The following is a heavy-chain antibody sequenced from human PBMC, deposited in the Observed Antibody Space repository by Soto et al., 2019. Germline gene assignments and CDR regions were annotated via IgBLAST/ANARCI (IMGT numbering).Heavy chain of an antibody. Sequence: SETLSLTCTVSGGSISSYYWSWIRQPPGKGLEWIGYIYYSGSTNYNPSLKSRVTISVDTSKNQFSLKLSSVTAADTAVYYCARHGLGYYYDSSGSRAHAFDIWGQGTMVTVS. J-gene: IGHJ3*02. CDR2: IYYSGST. CDR1: GGSISSYY. D-gene: IGHD3-22*01. CDR3: ARHGLGYYYDSSGSRAHAFDI. V-gene: IGHV4-59*08.